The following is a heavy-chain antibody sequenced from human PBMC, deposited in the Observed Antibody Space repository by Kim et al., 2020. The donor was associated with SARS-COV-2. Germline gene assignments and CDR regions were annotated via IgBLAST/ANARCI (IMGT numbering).Heavy chain of an antibody. CDR2: IKSRTDGTTT. CDR1: GFTLSNAW. J-gene: IGHJ4*02. CDR3: TTDQGNSTGYYHFDY. D-gene: IGHD3-22*01. Sequence: GGSLRLSCAASGFTLSNAWMKWVRQAPGKGLECVGRIKSRTDGTTTEYAAPMKGRFTISRGDSENTLYLQMNSLKTEDTAVYYCTTDQGNSTGYYHFDYWGQGTLVTVSS. V-gene: IGHV3-15*01.